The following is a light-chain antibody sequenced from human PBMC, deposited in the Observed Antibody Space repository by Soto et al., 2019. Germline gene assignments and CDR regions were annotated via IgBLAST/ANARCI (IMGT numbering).Light chain of an antibody. Sequence: EIILTQSPASLSVSPGERATLSCRASQSVNNNLAWYQQKRGQAPRLLIYGASTRATGIPGRFRGSGSGTEFTLTITCLQSEDFAVYFCQQHNNWPPDTFGQGTKLEI. CDR1: QSVNNN. CDR2: GAS. CDR3: QQHNNWPPDT. J-gene: IGKJ2*01. V-gene: IGKV3-15*01.